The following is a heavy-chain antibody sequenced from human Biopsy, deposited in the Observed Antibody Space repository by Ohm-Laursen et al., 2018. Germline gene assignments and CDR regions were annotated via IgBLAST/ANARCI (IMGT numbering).Heavy chain of an antibody. D-gene: IGHD3-9*01. CDR3: ARGSLKMDY. J-gene: IGHJ4*02. V-gene: IGHV4-59*02. CDR1: GDSVTKYY. Sequence: GTLSLTCAVSGDSVTKYYWSWIRQPPGKGLEWIGHIYYSVMTNYNPSLQSRVSISVDTSRNQVSLTLTSVTAADTAVYYCARGSLKMDYWGQGTLATVSS. CDR2: IYYSVMT.